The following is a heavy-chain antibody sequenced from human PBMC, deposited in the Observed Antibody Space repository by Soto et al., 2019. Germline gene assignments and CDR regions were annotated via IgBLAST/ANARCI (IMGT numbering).Heavy chain of an antibody. CDR3: AKDTDCYGMDV. Sequence: QVQLVESGGGVVQPGRSLRLSCAASGFTFSSYGMHWVRQAPGKGLEWVAVISYDGSNKYYADSVKGRFTISRDNSKNTRYRQMNSVRAEDTGVYYCAKDTDCYGMDVWGQGTTVTVSS. CDR2: ISYDGSNK. D-gene: IGHD2-8*02. J-gene: IGHJ6*02. V-gene: IGHV3-30*18. CDR1: GFTFSSYG.